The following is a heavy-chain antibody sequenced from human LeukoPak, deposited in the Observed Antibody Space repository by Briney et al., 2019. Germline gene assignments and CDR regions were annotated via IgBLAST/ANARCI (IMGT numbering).Heavy chain of an antibody. V-gene: IGHV3-9*01. Sequence: GGSLRLSCAAPGFTFSSYAMSWVRQAPGKGLEWVSGISWNSGSIGYADSVKGRFTISRDNAKNSLNLQMNSLRAEDTALYYCAAGNALVSYFYGLDVWGQGTTVTVSS. CDR2: ISWNSGSI. J-gene: IGHJ6*02. D-gene: IGHD1-14*01. CDR1: GFTFSSYA. CDR3: AAGNALVSYFYGLDV.